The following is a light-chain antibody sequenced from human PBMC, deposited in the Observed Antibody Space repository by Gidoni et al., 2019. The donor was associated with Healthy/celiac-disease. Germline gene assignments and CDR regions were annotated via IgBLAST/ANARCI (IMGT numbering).Light chain of an antibody. CDR3: QQYGSSPPYS. CDR2: GAS. CDR1: QSVSSSY. V-gene: IGKV3-20*01. Sequence: EIGLRQSPGTLSLSPGERATRSCRASQSVSSSYLAWYQQKPGQAPRLLIYGASSRATGIPDRFSGSGSGTDFTLTISRLEPEDFAVYYCQQYGSSPPYSFGQGTKLEIK. J-gene: IGKJ2*03.